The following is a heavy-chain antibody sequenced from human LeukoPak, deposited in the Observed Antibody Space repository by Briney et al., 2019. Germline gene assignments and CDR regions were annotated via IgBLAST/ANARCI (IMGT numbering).Heavy chain of an antibody. Sequence: GGSLRLSCAASGFTFRNYALSWVRQAPGKGLEWVSSISESGVTTYYADSVKGRFTISRDNSKNTLSLQMSSLRVDDTAVYFCARFRSTTIIGGGLDYWGQGTLVTVSS. D-gene: IGHD3-10*02. CDR2: ISESGVTT. CDR1: GFTFRNYA. J-gene: IGHJ4*02. V-gene: IGHV3-23*01. CDR3: ARFRSTTIIGGGLDY.